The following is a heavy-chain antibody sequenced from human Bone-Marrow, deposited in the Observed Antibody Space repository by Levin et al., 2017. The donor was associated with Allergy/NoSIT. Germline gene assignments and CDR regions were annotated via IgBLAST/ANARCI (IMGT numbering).Heavy chain of an antibody. J-gene: IGHJ5*01. CDR2: IGSTGGTT. CDR1: GFIFSTYT. D-gene: IGHD4-23*01. Sequence: HSGGSLRLSCAASGFIFSTYTMTWVRQAPGRGLEWVSIIGSTGGTTYYADSVKGRFTISRDNSKNTLYLQMNSLRAEDTAVYYCAKKVFVPPGNDCFDSWGLGTLVTVSS. V-gene: IGHV3-23*01. CDR3: AKKVFVPPGNDCFDS.